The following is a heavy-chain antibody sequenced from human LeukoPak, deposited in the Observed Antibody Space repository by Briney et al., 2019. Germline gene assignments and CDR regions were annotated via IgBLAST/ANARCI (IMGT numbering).Heavy chain of an antibody. V-gene: IGHV1-18*01. J-gene: IGHJ5*02. D-gene: IGHD4-17*01. Sequence: PLASVKVSCKASGGTFSSYAISWVRQAPGQGLEWMGWISAYNGNTNYAQKLQGRVTMTTDTSTSTAYMELRSLRSDDTAVYYCARAPPPYGDSRYNWFDPWGQGTLVTVSS. CDR1: GGTFSSYA. CDR2: ISAYNGNT. CDR3: ARAPPPYGDSRYNWFDP.